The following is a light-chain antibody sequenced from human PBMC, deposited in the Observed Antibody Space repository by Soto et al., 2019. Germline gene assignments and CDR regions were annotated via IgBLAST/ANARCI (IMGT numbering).Light chain of an antibody. V-gene: IGLV2-14*01. J-gene: IGLJ1*01. Sequence: QSVLTQPASVSGSPGQSITISCTGTSSDVGGYNYVSWYQQHPGKAPKLMIYEVSNRPSGVSNRFSGSKSGNTASLTNSGLQAEDEADYYCRSYTSSSTLYVFGTGTKVTVL. CDR1: SSDVGGYNY. CDR2: EVS. CDR3: RSYTSSSTLYV.